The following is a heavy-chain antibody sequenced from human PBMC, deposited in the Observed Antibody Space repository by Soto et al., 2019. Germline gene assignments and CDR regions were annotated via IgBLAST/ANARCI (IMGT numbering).Heavy chain of an antibody. Sequence: PGGSLRLSCAASGFTFSSYGMHWVRQAPGKGLEWVAVIWYDGSNKYYADSVKGRFTISRDNSKNTLYLQMNSLRAEDTAVYYCARGYFDWLLSTNYYYYYGMDVWGQGTTVTVSS. CDR1: GFTFSSYG. J-gene: IGHJ6*02. D-gene: IGHD3-9*01. V-gene: IGHV3-33*01. CDR2: IWYDGSNK. CDR3: ARGYFDWLLSTNYYYYYGMDV.